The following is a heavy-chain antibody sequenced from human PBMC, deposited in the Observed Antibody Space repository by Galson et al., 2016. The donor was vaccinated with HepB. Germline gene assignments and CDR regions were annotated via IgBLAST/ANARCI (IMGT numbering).Heavy chain of an antibody. J-gene: IGHJ2*01. D-gene: IGHD6-19*01. CDR3: ARLLWLGRNWYFDL. CDR1: GFTFSGST. CDR2: IDPSDSYT. Sequence: SLRLSCAASGFTFSGSTMHWVRQASGKGLEWMGRIDPSDSYTSYSPSFQGHVTISADKSISTAYLQWSSLKASDTAMYYCARLLWLGRNWYFDLWGRGTLVTVSS. V-gene: IGHV5-10-1*01.